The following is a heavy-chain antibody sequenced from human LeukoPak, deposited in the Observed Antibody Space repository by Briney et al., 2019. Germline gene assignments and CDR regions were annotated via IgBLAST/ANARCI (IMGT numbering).Heavy chain of an antibody. Sequence: GESLKISCKGSGYSFTSYWIGWVRQMPGKGLEWMGIIYPGDSDTRYSPSFQGQVTISADKSISTAYLQWRSLKASDTAMYYCARHPQGEEQQADYWGQGTLVTVSS. D-gene: IGHD6-13*01. V-gene: IGHV5-51*01. CDR2: IYPGDSDT. J-gene: IGHJ4*02. CDR1: GYSFTSYW. CDR3: ARHPQGEEQQADY.